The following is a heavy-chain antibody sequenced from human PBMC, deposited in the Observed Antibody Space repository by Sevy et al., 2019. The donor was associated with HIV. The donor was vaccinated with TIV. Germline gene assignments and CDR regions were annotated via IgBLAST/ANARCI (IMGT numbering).Heavy chain of an antibody. CDR1: GFTVSSNY. CDR2: IYSGGST. J-gene: IGHJ3*02. Sequence: GGSLRLSCAASGFTVSSNYMSWVRQAPGKGLEWVSVIYSGGSTYYAVSVKGRFTISRDNSKNTLYLQMNSLRAEDTAVYYCARGMDGNDAFDIWGQGTMVTVSS. CDR3: ARGMDGNDAFDI. D-gene: IGHD1-26*01. V-gene: IGHV3-53*01.